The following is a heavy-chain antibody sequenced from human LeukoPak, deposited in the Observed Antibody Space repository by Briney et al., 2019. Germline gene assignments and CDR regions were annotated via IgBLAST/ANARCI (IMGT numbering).Heavy chain of an antibody. J-gene: IGHJ6*03. CDR3: AREGGHYYYIDV. CDR2: TYYRSKWSN. V-gene: IGHV6-1*01. CDR1: GDSVSSSSAA. D-gene: IGHD3-16*01. Sequence: SQTLSLTCAISGDSVSSSSAAWHWIRQSPSRGLEWLGRTYYRSKWSNDYAVSMKSRITIKPDTSKNQFSLQLNSVTPEDTAVYFYAREGGHYYYIDVWGKGTTVTVSS.